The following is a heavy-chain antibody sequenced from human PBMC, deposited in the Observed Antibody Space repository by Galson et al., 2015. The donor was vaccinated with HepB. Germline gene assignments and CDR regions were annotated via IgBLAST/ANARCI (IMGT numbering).Heavy chain of an antibody. CDR3: ARELSGYCSSTSCYGEGPVFDY. CDR2: IIPIFGTA. D-gene: IGHD2-2*01. J-gene: IGHJ4*02. V-gene: IGHV1-69*01. Sequence: VKVSCKASGGTFSSYAISWVRQAPGQGLEWMGGIIPIFGTANYAQKFQGRVTITADESTSTAYMELSSLRSEDTAVYYCARELSGYCSSTSCYGEGPVFDYWGQGTLVTVSS. CDR1: GGTFSSYA.